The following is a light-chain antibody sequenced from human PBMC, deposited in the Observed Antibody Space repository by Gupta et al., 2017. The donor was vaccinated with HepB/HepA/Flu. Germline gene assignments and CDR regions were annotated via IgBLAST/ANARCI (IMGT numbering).Light chain of an antibody. CDR1: SSNLGSNY. CDR3: AAWDDSLSGPV. J-gene: IGLJ2*01. CDR2: RNN. V-gene: IGLV1-47*01. Sequence: QSVLTQPPSASRTPGQRVTISCSGSSSNLGSNYVYWYQQLPGPAPKLLIYRNNQRPSGVPDRFSGSKSGTSASLAISGLRSEDEADYYCAAWDDSLSGPVFGGGTKLTVL.